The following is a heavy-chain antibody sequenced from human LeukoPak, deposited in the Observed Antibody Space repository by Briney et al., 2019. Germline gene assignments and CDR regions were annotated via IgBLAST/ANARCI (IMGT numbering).Heavy chain of an antibody. D-gene: IGHD5-12*01. CDR1: GFTFTNYW. CDR3: ARSIGGYDGFDI. J-gene: IGHJ3*02. V-gene: IGHV3-74*01. Sequence: GGSLRLSCAASGFTFTNYWMYWVRQAPGKGLVWVSRINSGGSKTNYADSVNGRFTITRDNAKNNLYLQMNSLRAEDTAMYYCARSIGGYDGFDIWGQGTMVTVSS. CDR2: INSGGSKT.